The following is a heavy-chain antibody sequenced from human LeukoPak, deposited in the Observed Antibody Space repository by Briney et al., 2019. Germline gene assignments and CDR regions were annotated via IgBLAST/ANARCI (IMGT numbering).Heavy chain of an antibody. CDR1: GYTFTGYY. D-gene: IGHD4-17*01. CDR2: INPNSGGT. J-gene: IGHJ5*02. Sequence: ASVKVSCKASGYTFTGYYMHWVRQAPGQGLEWMGWINPNSGGTNYAQKFQSRVTMTRDTSISTAYMELGMLRSDDTAVYYCARDYVYGDYGVDPWGQGTLVTVSS. V-gene: IGHV1-2*02. CDR3: ARDYVYGDYGVDP.